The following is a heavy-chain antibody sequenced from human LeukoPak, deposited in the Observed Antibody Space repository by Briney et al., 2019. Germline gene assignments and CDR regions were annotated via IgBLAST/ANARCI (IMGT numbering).Heavy chain of an antibody. Sequence: QPGRSLRLSCAASGFTFSSYAMHWVRQAPGKGLEWVAVISYDGSNKYYADSVKGRFTISRDNSKNTLYLQMNSLRAEDTAVYYCARDLNEIFETAVQWFGELLPTSGMDVWGQGTTVTVSS. CDR3: ARDLNEIFETAVQWFGELLPTSGMDV. D-gene: IGHD3-10*01. J-gene: IGHJ6*02. CDR1: GFTFSSYA. CDR2: ISYDGSNK. V-gene: IGHV3-30-3*01.